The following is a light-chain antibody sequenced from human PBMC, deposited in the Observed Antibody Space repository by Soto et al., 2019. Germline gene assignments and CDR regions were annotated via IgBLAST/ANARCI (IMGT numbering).Light chain of an antibody. Sequence: DIQMTQSPSSLSASVGDRVTITCRASQGISNYLAWYQQIPGKVPKLLISAASTLQSGVPSRFSGSGSGTDFTLTISSLQPEDVETYYFQKYPNVPAFGGGTKVEIK. V-gene: IGKV1-27*01. CDR1: QGISNY. J-gene: IGKJ4*01. CDR2: AAS. CDR3: QKYPNVPA.